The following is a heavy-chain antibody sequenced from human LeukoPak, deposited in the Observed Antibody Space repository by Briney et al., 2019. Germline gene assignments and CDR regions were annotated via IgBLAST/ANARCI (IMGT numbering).Heavy chain of an antibody. V-gene: IGHV3-23*01. J-gene: IGHJ4*02. Sequence: TGGSLRLSCAASGFTFTSYAMSWVRQAPGKGLEWVSAISGSGDSTYYADSVKGRFTFSRDNSKNTLSLQMNSLRAEDTAIYYCAKGRITMVRGVPDYWGQGTLVTVSS. CDR1: GFTFTSYA. CDR2: ISGSGDST. CDR3: AKGRITMVRGVPDY. D-gene: IGHD3-10*01.